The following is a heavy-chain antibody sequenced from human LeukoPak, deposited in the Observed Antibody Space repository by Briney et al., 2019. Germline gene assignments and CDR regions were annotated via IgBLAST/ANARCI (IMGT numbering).Heavy chain of an antibody. Sequence: GGSLRLSCAASGFNFPTYAMTWVRQAPGKGLEWVATVTTSNNGVYADSVRGRFVVSRDNSKTTFYLQMNGLTVDDTAMYYCANSGPGLGWGRVCLDFWGQGTLVTVSS. D-gene: IGHD6-19*01. CDR2: VTTSNNG. CDR3: ANSGPGLGWGRVCLDF. CDR1: GFNFPTYA. V-gene: IGHV3-23*01. J-gene: IGHJ4*02.